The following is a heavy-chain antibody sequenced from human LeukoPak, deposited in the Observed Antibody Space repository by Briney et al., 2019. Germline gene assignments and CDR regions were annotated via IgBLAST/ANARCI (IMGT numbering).Heavy chain of an antibody. CDR2: IDWDDDK. CDR3: ACRQGYSYGSAYYYYYGMDV. D-gene: IGHD5-18*01. V-gene: IGHV2-70*11. CDR1: GFLLSTSGMC. Sequence: SGPTLVNPTQTLTLTCTFSGFLLSTSGMCVSWIRQPPGKALEWLARIDWDDDKYYSTSLKTRLTISKDTSKNQVVLTMTNMDPVDTATYYCACRQGYSYGSAYYYYYGMDVWGQGTTVTVSS. J-gene: IGHJ6*02.